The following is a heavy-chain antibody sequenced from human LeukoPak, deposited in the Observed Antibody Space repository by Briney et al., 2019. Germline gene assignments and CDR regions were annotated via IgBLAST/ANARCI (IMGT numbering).Heavy chain of an antibody. CDR3: ARGAVAGTRERKLGY. Sequence: ASVKVSCKASGYTFTSYAMNWVRQAPGQGLEWMGWINTNTGNPTYAQGFTGRFVFSLDTSVSTAYLQISSLKAEDTAVYYCARGAVAGTRERKLGYWGQGTLVTVSS. CDR1: GYTFTSYA. V-gene: IGHV7-4-1*02. D-gene: IGHD6-19*01. CDR2: INTNTGNP. J-gene: IGHJ4*02.